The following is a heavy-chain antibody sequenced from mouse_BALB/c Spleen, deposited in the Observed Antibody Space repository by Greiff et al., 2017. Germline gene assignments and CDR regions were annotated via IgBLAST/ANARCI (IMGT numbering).Heavy chain of an antibody. J-gene: IGHJ4*01. CDR1: GYSITSGYY. V-gene: IGHV3-6*02. D-gene: IGHD1-1*01. Sequence: DVQLQESGPGLVKPSQSLSLTCSVTGYSITSGYYWNWIRQFPGNKLEWMGYISYDGSNNYNPSLKNRISITRDTSKNQFFLKLNSVTTEDTATYYCAREDYGRGDAMDYWGQGTSVTVSS. CDR2: ISYDGSN. CDR3: AREDYGRGDAMDY.